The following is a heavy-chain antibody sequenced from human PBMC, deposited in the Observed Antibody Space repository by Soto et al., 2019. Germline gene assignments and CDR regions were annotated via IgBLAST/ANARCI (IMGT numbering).Heavy chain of an antibody. J-gene: IGHJ6*02. D-gene: IGHD1-1*01. Sequence: QVQLVESGGGVVQPGRSLRLSCAASGFTFSSYAMHWVRQAPGKGLEWVAVISYDGSNKYYADSVKGRFTISRDNSKNTLYLQMNSLRTKDTAVYYCARDRLRYNWNDFPYYSYGMDVWGQGTTVTVSS. CDR1: GFTFSSYA. CDR2: ISYDGSNK. V-gene: IGHV3-30-3*01. CDR3: ARDRLRYNWNDFPYYSYGMDV.